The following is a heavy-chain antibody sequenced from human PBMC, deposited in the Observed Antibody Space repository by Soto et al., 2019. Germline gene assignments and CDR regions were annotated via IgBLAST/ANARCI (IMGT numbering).Heavy chain of an antibody. J-gene: IGHJ6*02. CDR1: GGSISSGGYY. Sequence: SETLSLTCTVSGGSISSGGYYWSWIRQHPGKGLEWSGYINHSGSTYYNPSLKSRVTISVDASKNQFSLKLSSVTAADTAVYYCARVPYYDILTGYYKVYYYGMDVWGQGTTVTVSS. CDR2: INHSGST. V-gene: IGHV4-31*03. CDR3: ARVPYYDILTGYYKVYYYGMDV. D-gene: IGHD3-9*01.